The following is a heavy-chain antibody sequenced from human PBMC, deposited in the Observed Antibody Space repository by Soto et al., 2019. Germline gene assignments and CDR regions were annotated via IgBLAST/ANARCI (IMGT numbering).Heavy chain of an antibody. CDR1: GLTVSGKKY. J-gene: IGHJ4*02. V-gene: IGHV3-53*01. Sequence: DVQLVESGGGLIQPGGSLRLSCVASGLTVSGKKYMAWVRQAPGKGPEWVSGVYDLDGTYYADSVKGRFTIARDDAKNTLYLDMNSLRVEDTAEYYCAKADGQQWLLPHLENWGRGTLVTVS. CDR2: VYDLDGT. CDR3: AKADGQQWLLPHLEN. D-gene: IGHD6-19*01.